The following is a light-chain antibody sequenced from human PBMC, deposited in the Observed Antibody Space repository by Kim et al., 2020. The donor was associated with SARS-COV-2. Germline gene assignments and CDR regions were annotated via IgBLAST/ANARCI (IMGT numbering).Light chain of an antibody. V-gene: IGLV3-1*01. Sequence: SYELTQPPSVSVTPGQTATITCSGDKLGDKYACWYQQKPGHSPVLVIYQDNKRPSGIPERFSASNSGNTATLTISGTQAIDEADYYCHVWDINTALFGGGTQLTVL. CDR3: HVWDINTAL. CDR2: QDN. CDR1: KLGDKY. J-gene: IGLJ2*01.